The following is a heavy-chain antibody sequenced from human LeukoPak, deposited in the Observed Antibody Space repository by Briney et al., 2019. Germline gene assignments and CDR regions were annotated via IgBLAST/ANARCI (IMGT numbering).Heavy chain of an antibody. CDR3: ARGRNLAV. CDR2: IKEDGSEK. Sequence: GGSLRLSCAASGFTFSSYWVSWVRQAPGKGLEWVANIKEDGSEKYYVDSVKGRFTISRDNAKKPLFLQMNSLRVEDTAVYYCARGRNLAVWGQGTTVTVSS. J-gene: IGHJ6*02. CDR1: GFTFSSYW. V-gene: IGHV3-7*01.